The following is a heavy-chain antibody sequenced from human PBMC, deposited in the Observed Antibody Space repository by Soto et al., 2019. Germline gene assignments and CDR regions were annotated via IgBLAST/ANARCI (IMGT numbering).Heavy chain of an antibody. V-gene: IGHV3-74*01. CDR2: IDGVGTGT. J-gene: IGHJ4*02. CDR1: GFTFTNYW. CDR3: TTVFES. Sequence: EVQLVQSGGGSVQPGGSLRLSCAASGFTFTNYWMHWVRQVPGKGLVWVSRIDGVGTGTSYSDSVRGRFTISRDNAENMLYLQMNSLRAEDTAVYYRTTVFESWGQGTLVTVSS.